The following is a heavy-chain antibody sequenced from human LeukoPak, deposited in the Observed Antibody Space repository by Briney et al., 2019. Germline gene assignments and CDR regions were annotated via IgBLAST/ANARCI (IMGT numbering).Heavy chain of an antibody. CDR3: ANRSYGDRKQREYYYYYMDV. CDR1: GFTFSSYA. V-gene: IGHV3-23*01. Sequence: GGSLRLSCAASGFTFSSYAMSWVRQAPGKGLEWVSAISGSGGSTYYADSVKGRFTISRDNSKDTLYLQMNSLRAEDTAVYYCANRSYGDRKQREYYYYYMDVWGKGTTVTVSS. CDR2: ISGSGGST. J-gene: IGHJ6*03. D-gene: IGHD4-17*01.